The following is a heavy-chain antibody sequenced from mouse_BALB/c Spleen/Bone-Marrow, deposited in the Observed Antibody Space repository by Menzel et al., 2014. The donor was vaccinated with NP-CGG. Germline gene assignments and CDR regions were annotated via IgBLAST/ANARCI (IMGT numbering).Heavy chain of an antibody. Sequence: VRLQQSGTVLARPGASVKMSCKASGYTLXSYWMHWVKQRPGQGLEWIGAIYPGNSDTSYNQKFKGKAKLTAVTSTSTAYMELSSLTNEDSAVYYCTRVITTGSAWFAYWGQGTLVTVSA. CDR3: TRVITTGSAWFAY. J-gene: IGHJ3*01. CDR1: GYTLXSYW. CDR2: IYPGNSDT. D-gene: IGHD2-4*01. V-gene: IGHV1-5*01.